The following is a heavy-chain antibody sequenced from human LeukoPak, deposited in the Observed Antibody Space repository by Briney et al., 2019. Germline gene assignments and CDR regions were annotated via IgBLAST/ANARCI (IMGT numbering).Heavy chain of an antibody. CDR2: IYYSGST. J-gene: IGHJ4*02. CDR3: ARHLWSGTDGYFDY. Sequence: SETLSLTCTVSGGSISSGGYYWSWIRQHPGKGLEWIGYIYYSGSTYYNPSLKSRVTISVDTSKNQFSLKLSSVTAADTAVYYCARHLWSGTDGYFDYWGQGTLVTVSS. V-gene: IGHV4-31*03. D-gene: IGHD3-3*01. CDR1: GGSISSGGYY.